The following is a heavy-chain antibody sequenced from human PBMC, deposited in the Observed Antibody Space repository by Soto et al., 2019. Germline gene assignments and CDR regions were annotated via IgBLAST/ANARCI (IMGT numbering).Heavy chain of an antibody. V-gene: IGHV1-69*01. J-gene: IGHJ6*02. D-gene: IGHD2-15*01. CDR3: ARSQGGSSSLDIYYYYYYGMDV. CDR2: IIPIFGTA. Sequence: QVQLVQSGAEVKKPGSSVKVSCKAPGGTFSSYAISWVRQAPGQGLEWMGGIIPIFGTAKYAQKFQGRVTITADESTSTGYMERSSLRSEDTAVYYCARSQGGSSSLDIYYYYYYGMDVWGQGNTVTVSS. CDR1: GGTFSSYA.